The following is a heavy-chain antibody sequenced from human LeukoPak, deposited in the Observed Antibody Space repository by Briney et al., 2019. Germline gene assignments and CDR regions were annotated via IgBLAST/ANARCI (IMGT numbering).Heavy chain of an antibody. CDR3: AKASIAAASTGRGYFDY. CDR1: GFTFSSYA. J-gene: IGHJ4*02. Sequence: GGSLRLSCAASGFTFSSYAMSWVRQAPGKGLEWVSAISGSGGGTYYTDSVKGRFTISRDNSKNTLYLQMNSLRAEDTAVYYCAKASIAAASTGRGYFDYWGQGTLVTVSS. D-gene: IGHD6-13*01. CDR2: ISGSGGGT. V-gene: IGHV3-23*01.